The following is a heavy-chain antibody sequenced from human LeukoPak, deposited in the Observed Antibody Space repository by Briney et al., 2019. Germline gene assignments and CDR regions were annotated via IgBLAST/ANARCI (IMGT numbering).Heavy chain of an antibody. D-gene: IGHD3-10*01. CDR2: ISAYNGNT. CDR1: GYTFTSYG. J-gene: IGHJ4*02. CDR3: ARLWGDGSGTYYNARLYYFDY. Sequence: GASVKVSCKASGYTFTSYGISWVRQAPGQGLEWMGWISAYNGNTNYSQKLQGRVTVTTDTSTSTAYLELRSLRSDDTAVYYCARLWGDGSGTYYNARLYYFDYWGQGTLVTVSS. V-gene: IGHV1-18*01.